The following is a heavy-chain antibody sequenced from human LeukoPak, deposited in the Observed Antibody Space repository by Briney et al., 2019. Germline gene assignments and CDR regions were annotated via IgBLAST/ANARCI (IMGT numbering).Heavy chain of an antibody. J-gene: IGHJ4*02. CDR3: ALVGDPDY. CDR2: ISSSGRYI. Sequence: GGSLRLSCAASGFTFSIYSMNWVRQAPGKGPEWVSYISSSGRYIDYADSVKGGFTISRDNAKNSLFLQMSSLRAEDTAVYYCALVGDPDYWGQGTLVTVSS. V-gene: IGHV3-21*01. D-gene: IGHD3-10*01. CDR1: GFTFSIYS.